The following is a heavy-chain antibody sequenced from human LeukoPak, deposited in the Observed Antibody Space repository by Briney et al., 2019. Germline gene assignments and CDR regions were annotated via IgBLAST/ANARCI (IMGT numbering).Heavy chain of an antibody. CDR1: GYTLTELS. D-gene: IGHD3-16*02. V-gene: IGHV1-24*01. Sequence: ASGKVSCKVSGYTLTELSMHWVRQAPGKGLEWMGGFDPEDGETIYAQKFQGRVTMTEDTSTDTAYMELSSLRSEDTAVYYCATVIKFWPLLYFQHWGQGTLVTVSS. CDR2: FDPEDGET. CDR3: ATVIKFWPLLYFQH. J-gene: IGHJ1*01.